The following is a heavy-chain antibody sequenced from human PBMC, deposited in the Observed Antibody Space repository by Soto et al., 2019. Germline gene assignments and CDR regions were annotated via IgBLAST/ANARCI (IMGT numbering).Heavy chain of an antibody. CDR3: TRDEYQPGDS. CDR2: IKEDGSAK. Sequence: PGGSLRLSCDGNGYIFRNFWMGWVRQAPGKGLVWVANIKEDGSAKFYADSVRGRFTISRDNAKNALYIQMNSLEAEDTAVYYCTRDEYQPGDSWGQGTLVTVSS. CDR1: GYIFRNFW. D-gene: IGHD2-2*01. V-gene: IGHV3-7*01. J-gene: IGHJ4*02.